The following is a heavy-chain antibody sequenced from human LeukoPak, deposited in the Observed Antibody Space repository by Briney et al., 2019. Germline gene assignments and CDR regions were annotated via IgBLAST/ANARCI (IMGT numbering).Heavy chain of an antibody. J-gene: IGHJ4*02. Sequence: SETLSLTCTVSGGSISTYYWSWIRQPPGKGLEWIGNIYYTGSAYYNPSLKSRVTVSVVTSKNQFSLKLSSVTAADTAVYYCARQPPYYYDSSGYFDYWGQGALVTVSS. CDR3: ARQPPYYYDSSGYFDY. CDR1: GGSISTYY. V-gene: IGHV4-59*04. CDR2: IYYTGSA. D-gene: IGHD3-22*01.